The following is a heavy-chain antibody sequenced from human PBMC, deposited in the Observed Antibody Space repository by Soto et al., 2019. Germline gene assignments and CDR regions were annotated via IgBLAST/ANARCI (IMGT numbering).Heavy chain of an antibody. Sequence: PSETLSLTCAVSGGSISSGGYSWSWIRQPPGKGLEWIGYIYHSGSTYYNPSLKSRVTISVDRSKNQFSLKLSSVTAADTAVYYCARTIHSSWYYYYGMDVWGQGTTVTVSS. CDR2: IYHSGST. D-gene: IGHD6-13*01. V-gene: IGHV4-30-2*01. J-gene: IGHJ6*02. CDR1: GGSISSGGYS. CDR3: ARTIHSSWYYYYGMDV.